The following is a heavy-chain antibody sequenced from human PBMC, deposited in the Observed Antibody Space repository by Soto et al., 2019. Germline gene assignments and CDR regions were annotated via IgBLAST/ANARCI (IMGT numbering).Heavy chain of an antibody. CDR1: DGSISTSSYY. CDR2: IFYTGRT. D-gene: IGHD3-22*01. V-gene: IGHV4-39*01. J-gene: IGHJ4*02. Sequence: SETLSLTCTVSDGSISTSSYYWGWIRQSPGKGPEWIGTIFYTGRTYYNPSLESRVTLSVDTSKNQFSLHLTSVTATDTAVYYCTRHHPRHYDSSGYFDYWGQGTPVTVSS. CDR3: TRHHPRHYDSSGYFDY.